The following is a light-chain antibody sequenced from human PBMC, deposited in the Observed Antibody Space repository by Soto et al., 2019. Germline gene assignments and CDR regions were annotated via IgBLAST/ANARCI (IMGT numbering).Light chain of an antibody. Sequence: QSALTQPASVSGSPGQSITISCTGTSSDIGGYNFVSWYQQHPGNAPNLIIYDVASRPSGVSDRFSGSKSGNAASLTISWLQAEDEALYYCNSYTTSGAIVFGGGTKVTVL. CDR1: SSDIGGYNF. V-gene: IGLV2-14*03. CDR3: NSYTTSGAIV. J-gene: IGLJ3*02. CDR2: DVA.